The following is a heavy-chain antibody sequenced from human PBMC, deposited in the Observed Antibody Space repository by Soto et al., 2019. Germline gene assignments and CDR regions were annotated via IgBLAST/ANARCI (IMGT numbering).Heavy chain of an antibody. CDR1: GYSISSGYY. CDR3: ARDKRVTMIGGWFDP. CDR2: IYHSGKT. Sequence: PSETLSLTCVVSGYSISSGYYWAWVRQPPGKELEWIGSIYHSGKTYYKPSLRSRVTVSVDTPKNQFSMKLISVTAADTAVYYCARDKRVTMIGGWFDPWGQGTLVTVSS. J-gene: IGHJ5*02. V-gene: IGHV4-38-2*02. D-gene: IGHD3-22*01.